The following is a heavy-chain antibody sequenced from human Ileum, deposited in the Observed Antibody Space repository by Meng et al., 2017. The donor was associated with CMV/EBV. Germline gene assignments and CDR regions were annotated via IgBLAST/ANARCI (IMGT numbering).Heavy chain of an antibody. J-gene: IGHJ4*02. Sequence: GGSLRLSCTASGFTFSRYTMNWVRQAPGKGLEWVSSISSTGSFITYADSVEGRFTISRDNAKTSVYLQMNSLRAEDTAVYYCAGVAYDYGDRHFAYWGQGALVTVSS. CDR1: GFTFSRYT. D-gene: IGHD4-17*01. V-gene: IGHV3-21*01. CDR3: AGVAYDYGDRHFAY. CDR2: ISSTGSFI.